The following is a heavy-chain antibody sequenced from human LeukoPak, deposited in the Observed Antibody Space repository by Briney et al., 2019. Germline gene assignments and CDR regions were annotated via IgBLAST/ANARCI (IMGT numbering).Heavy chain of an antibody. J-gene: IGHJ6*03. D-gene: IGHD5-12*01. V-gene: IGHV3-7*01. Sequence: GGSLRLSCAASGFTFSSYWMSWVRQAPGKGLEWVANIKQDGSEKYYVDSVKGRFTISRDNAKNSLYLQMNSLRAEDTAVYYCARDRGDIVATSHMDVWGKGTTVTVSS. CDR2: IKQDGSEK. CDR1: GFTFSSYW. CDR3: ARDRGDIVATSHMDV.